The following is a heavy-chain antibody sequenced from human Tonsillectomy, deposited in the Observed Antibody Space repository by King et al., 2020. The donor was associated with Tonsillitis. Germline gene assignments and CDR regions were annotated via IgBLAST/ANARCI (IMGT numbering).Heavy chain of an antibody. D-gene: IGHD6-13*01. CDR2: IKSRSHGGTT. CDR3: TTSFSSSWYSWYFDL. J-gene: IGHJ2*01. V-gene: IGHV3-15*01. Sequence: EVQLVESGGGLVKPGGSLRLSCAASGFTFSNAWMTWVRQAPGKGLEWVARIKSRSHGGTTDYAPPVRGRFTISRDDSNTTLYLQMDSLTTEDTAVYYCTTSFSSSWYSWYFDLWGRGTLVTVSS. CDR1: GFTFSNAW.